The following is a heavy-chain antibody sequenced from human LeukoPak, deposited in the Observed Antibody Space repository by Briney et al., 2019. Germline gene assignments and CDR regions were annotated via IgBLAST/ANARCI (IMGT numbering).Heavy chain of an antibody. Sequence: SQTLSLTCAISGDSVSSNSAAWNWIRQSPSRGLEWLGRTYYRSKWYSRYALSVKSRITINPDTSKNQFSLQLNSVTPDDTAVCYCARGGSYPLDYWGQGTLVTVSS. CDR1: GDSVSSNSAA. CDR3: ARGGSYPLDY. J-gene: IGHJ4*02. CDR2: TYYRSKWYS. D-gene: IGHD1-26*01. V-gene: IGHV6-1*01.